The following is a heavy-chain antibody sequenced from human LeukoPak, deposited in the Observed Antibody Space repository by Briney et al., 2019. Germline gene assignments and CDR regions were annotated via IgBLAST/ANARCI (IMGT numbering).Heavy chain of an antibody. Sequence: ASVNVSCKASGYTFTSYGISWVRQAPGQGLEWMGWISAYNGNTNYAQKLQGRVTMTTDTSTSTAYMELRSLRSDDTAVYYCARVMVAATRRQDAFDIWGQGTMVTVSS. J-gene: IGHJ3*02. CDR2: ISAYNGNT. D-gene: IGHD2-15*01. V-gene: IGHV1-18*01. CDR3: ARVMVAATRRQDAFDI. CDR1: GYTFTSYG.